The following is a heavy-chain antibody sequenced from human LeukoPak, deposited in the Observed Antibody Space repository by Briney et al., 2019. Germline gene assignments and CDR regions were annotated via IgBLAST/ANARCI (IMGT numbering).Heavy chain of an antibody. CDR2: ISASAAMT. CDR1: GFTFSSYE. V-gene: IGHV3-23*01. CDR3: AKDRSIGTYYTFDH. J-gene: IGHJ4*02. Sequence: PGGSLRLSCAASGFTFSSYEMTWVRQAPGKGLEWVSSISASAAMTYYADSVRGRFTVSRDNSNNTLYLQMSSLTAADTAVYYCAKDRSIGTYYTFDHWGQGTLVTVSS. D-gene: IGHD1-26*01.